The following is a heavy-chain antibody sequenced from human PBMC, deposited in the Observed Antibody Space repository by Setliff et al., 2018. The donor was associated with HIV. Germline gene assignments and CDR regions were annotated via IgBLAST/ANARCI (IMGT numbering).Heavy chain of an antibody. Sequence: ASVKVSCNVSGYSLTEFPMRWVRQAPGKGLEWMGGFDPEDGETIHAQNFQGRVTMTEDTSTDTAYLELSGLRSEDTAVYYCTTGVRVFRYTSGWTPYSFFDSWGQGTLVTVLL. CDR1: GYSLTEFP. V-gene: IGHV1-24*01. D-gene: IGHD6-25*01. CDR2: FDPEDGET. CDR3: TTGVRVFRYTSGWTPYSFFDS. J-gene: IGHJ4*02.